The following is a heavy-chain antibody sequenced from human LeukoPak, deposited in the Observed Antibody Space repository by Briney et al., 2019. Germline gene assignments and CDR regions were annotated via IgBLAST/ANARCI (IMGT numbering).Heavy chain of an antibody. D-gene: IGHD3-3*01. J-gene: IGHJ6*04. CDR1: AGSLSGGGYF. Sequence: SQTLSITCTISAGSLSGGGYFWSWIRQPPGKSLEGTGYIYFGGSTYYKPSLKSRVTISVDTSKNQFSLKLSSVTAADTAVYYCARRYYDLWSGWPDVWGKGTTVTVSS. CDR3: ARRYYDLWSGWPDV. V-gene: IGHV4-30-4*01. CDR2: IYFGGST.